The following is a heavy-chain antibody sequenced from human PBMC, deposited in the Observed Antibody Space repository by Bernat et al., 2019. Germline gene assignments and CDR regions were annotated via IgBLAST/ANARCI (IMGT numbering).Heavy chain of an antibody. CDR2: IYYSGST. CDR3: ARGRDGDYSLGPRDWYFDL. V-gene: IGHV4-59*12. CDR1: GGSISSYY. D-gene: IGHD4-17*01. J-gene: IGHJ2*01. Sequence: QVQLQESGPGLVKPSETLSLTCTVSGGSISSYYWSWIRQPPGKGLEWIGYIYYSGSTNYNPSLKSRVTISVDTSKNQFSLKLSSVTAADTAVYYCARGRDGDYSLGPRDWYFDLWGRGTLVTVSS.